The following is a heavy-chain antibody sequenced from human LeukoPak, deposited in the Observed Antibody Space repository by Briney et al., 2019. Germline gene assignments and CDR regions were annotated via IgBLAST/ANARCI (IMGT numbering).Heavy chain of an antibody. D-gene: IGHD2-2*01. CDR1: GGSISSYY. CDR3: ARVEYPLDYGMDV. Sequence: SETLSLTCTASGGSISSYYWSWIRQPPGKGLEWIGYIYYSGSTNYNPSLKSRVTISVDTSKNQFSLKLSSVTAADTAVYYCARVEYPLDYGMDVWGQGTTVTVSS. J-gene: IGHJ6*02. CDR2: IYYSGST. V-gene: IGHV4-59*01.